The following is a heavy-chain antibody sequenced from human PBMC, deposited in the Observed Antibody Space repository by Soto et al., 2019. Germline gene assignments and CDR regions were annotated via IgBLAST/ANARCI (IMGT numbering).Heavy chain of an antibody. D-gene: IGHD1-20*01. CDR1: GYTFTSYY. CDR3: ARGVTGTTILYYFDY. Sequence: ASVKVSCKASGYTFTSYYMHWVRQAPGQGLEWMGIINTSGGSTSYAQKFQGRVTMTRDTSTSTVYMELSSLRSEDTAVYYCARGVTGTTILYYFDYWGQGTLVTVSS. V-gene: IGHV1-46*03. J-gene: IGHJ4*02. CDR2: INTSGGST.